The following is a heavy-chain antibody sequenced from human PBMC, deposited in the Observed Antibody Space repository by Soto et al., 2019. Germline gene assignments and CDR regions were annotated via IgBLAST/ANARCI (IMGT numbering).Heavy chain of an antibody. CDR1: GGSFSGYY. J-gene: IGHJ5*02. CDR3: ARHHIVVVVAAPTYNWFDP. Sequence: PSETLSLTCAVYGGSFSGYYWSWIRQPPGKGLEWIGEINHSGSTNYNPSLKSRVTISVDTSKNQFSLKLSSVTAADTAVYYCARHHIVVVVAAPTYNWFDPWGQGTLVTVSS. D-gene: IGHD2-15*01. CDR2: INHSGST. V-gene: IGHV4-34*01.